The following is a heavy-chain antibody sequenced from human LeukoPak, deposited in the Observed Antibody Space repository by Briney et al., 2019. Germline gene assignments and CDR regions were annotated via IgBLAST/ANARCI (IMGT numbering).Heavy chain of an antibody. J-gene: IGHJ6*02. Sequence: SQTLSLTCAISGYAVSSNTAAWNWIRQSPSRCLEWMGRTYYRSKWNTDYAASVQNRITINPDTSTNQFSLQLKSASPEDTAVYYCSRQRSTSTYYFGLDVWGQGTTVTVSS. V-gene: IGHV6-1*01. CDR3: SRQRSTSTYYFGLDV. CDR2: TYYRSKWNT. D-gene: IGHD6-6*01. CDR1: GYAVSSNTAA.